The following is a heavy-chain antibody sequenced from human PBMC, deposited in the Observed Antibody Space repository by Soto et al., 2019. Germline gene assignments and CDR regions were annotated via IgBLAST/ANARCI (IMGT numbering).Heavy chain of an antibody. Sequence: QVQLVESGGGVVQPGRSLRLSCAASGFTFSRYGMHWVRQAPGKGLEWVAVIWYDGSNKYYEDSVKGRLTISRDKSKNTLYMQMNSLRAEDTAVYYCARWGIAAGDYWGQGTLVTVSS. V-gene: IGHV3-33*01. CDR3: ARWGIAAGDY. CDR2: IWYDGSNK. D-gene: IGHD6-13*01. CDR1: GFTFSRYG. J-gene: IGHJ4*02.